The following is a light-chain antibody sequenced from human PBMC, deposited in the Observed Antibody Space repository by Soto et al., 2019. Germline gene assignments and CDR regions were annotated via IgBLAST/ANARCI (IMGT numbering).Light chain of an antibody. CDR1: QSITNY. V-gene: IGKV1-39*01. J-gene: IGKJ2*01. Sequence: DIQLTQSPSSLSLSAGDRVTLSCRASQSITNYLNWYQQKPGKAPKLLVYDASSLQNGVPSSFSGNGSATDFTITISSLQHEDVATYYCQQNDSYPYTFGQGTKLEIK. CDR2: DAS. CDR3: QQNDSYPYT.